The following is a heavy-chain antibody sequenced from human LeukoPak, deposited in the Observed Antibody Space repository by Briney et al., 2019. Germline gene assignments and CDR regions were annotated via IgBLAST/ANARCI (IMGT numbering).Heavy chain of an antibody. Sequence: PGGSLRLSCAASGFTFSSYAMSWVRQAPGKGLEWVSAISGSGGSTYYADSVKGRFTISRDNSKNTLFLQMNSLRAEDTAVYYCAKEGSGGYSGSWYFDLWGRGTLVTVSS. J-gene: IGHJ2*01. CDR2: ISGSGGST. V-gene: IGHV3-23*01. CDR3: AKEGSGGYSGSWYFDL. D-gene: IGHD5-18*01. CDR1: GFTFSSYA.